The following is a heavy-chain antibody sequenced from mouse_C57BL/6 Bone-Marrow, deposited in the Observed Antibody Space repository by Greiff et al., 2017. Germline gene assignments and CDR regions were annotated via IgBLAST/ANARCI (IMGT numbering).Heavy chain of an antibody. CDR1: GYTFTSYG. J-gene: IGHJ1*03. D-gene: IGHD1-1*01. Sequence: QVQLQQSGAELARPGASVKLSCKASGYTFTSYGISWVKQRTGQGLEWIGKIYPRSGNTYYNEKFKGKAPLTADKSSITAYMELRSLTSEDSAVYFCAIYYGSSYWYFDFWGTGTTLTVSS. CDR3: AIYYGSSYWYFDF. CDR2: IYPRSGNT. V-gene: IGHV1-81*01.